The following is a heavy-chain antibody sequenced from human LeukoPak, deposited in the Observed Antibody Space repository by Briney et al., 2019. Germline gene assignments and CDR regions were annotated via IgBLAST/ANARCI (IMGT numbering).Heavy chain of an antibody. CDR1: GGSISSYY. CDR2: IYYSGST. J-gene: IGHJ4*02. Sequence: SETLSLTCTVSGGSISSYYWNWIRQPPGKGLEWIGYIYYSGSTNYNPSLKSRVTISVDTSKNQFSLKLSSVTAADTAVYYCARAGGTGPYDFWSGNFDYWGQGTLVTVSS. V-gene: IGHV4-59*01. D-gene: IGHD3-3*01. CDR3: ARAGGTGPYDFWSGNFDY.